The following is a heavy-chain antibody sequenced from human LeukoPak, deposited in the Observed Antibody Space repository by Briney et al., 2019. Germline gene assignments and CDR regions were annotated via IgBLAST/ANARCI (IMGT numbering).Heavy chain of an antibody. CDR2: ISSSGSTI. D-gene: IGHD4-11*01. CDR3: ARMTTGAS. CDR1: GFTFSSYE. V-gene: IGHV3-48*03. J-gene: IGHJ5*02. Sequence: PGGSLRLSFPVSGFTFSSYELNWVRQAPGKGLEWVSYISSSGSTIYYADSVKGRFTISRDNAKNSLYLQMNSLRAEDTAVYYCARMTTGASWGQGTLVTVSS.